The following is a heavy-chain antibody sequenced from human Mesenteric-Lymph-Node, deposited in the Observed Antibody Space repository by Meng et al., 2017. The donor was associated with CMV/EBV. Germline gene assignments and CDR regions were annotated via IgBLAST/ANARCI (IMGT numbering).Heavy chain of an antibody. CDR1: GFIFDNYA. CDR2: ISGSGITV. CDR3: ARSGLSDAFDI. J-gene: IGHJ3*02. V-gene: IGHV3-11*01. Sequence: GGSLRLSCAASGFIFDNYAMHWVRQAPGKGLEWVSYISGSGITVYYADSVKGRFTMSRDNAQNSLYLQMNGLRADDTAVYYCARSGLSDAFDIWGQGTMVTVSS. D-gene: IGHD5-12*01.